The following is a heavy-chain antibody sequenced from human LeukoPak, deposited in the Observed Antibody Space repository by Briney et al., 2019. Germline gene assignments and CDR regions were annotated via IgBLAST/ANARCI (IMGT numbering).Heavy chain of an antibody. CDR2: IYFSGST. CDR3: ARFDCGGGHCNRHFDL. V-gene: IGHV4-59*01. J-gene: IGHJ2*01. D-gene: IGHD2-21*01. Sequence: SETLSLTCNVSGGSISSYYWTWIRQPPGKGLEWIGYIYFSGSTNYNPSFKSRVAISVDTSKKQISLKLRSVTAADTAVYYCARFDCGGGHCNRHFDLWGRGTLVTVSS. CDR1: GGSISSYY.